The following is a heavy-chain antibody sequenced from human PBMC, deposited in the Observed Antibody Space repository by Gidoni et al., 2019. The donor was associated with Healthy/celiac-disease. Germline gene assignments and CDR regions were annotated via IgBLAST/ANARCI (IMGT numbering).Heavy chain of an antibody. D-gene: IGHD6-13*01. V-gene: IGHV4-39*01. CDR2: IYYSGST. Sequence: QLQLQESGPGLVKPSATLSLTCTVSGGSISSSSYYWGWIRQPPGKGLEWIGSIYYSGSTYYNPSLKSRVTISVDTSKNQFSLKLSSVTAADTAVYYCARLGYSSSRFDYWGQGTLVIVSS. J-gene: IGHJ4*02. CDR1: GGSISSSSYY. CDR3: ARLGYSSSRFDY.